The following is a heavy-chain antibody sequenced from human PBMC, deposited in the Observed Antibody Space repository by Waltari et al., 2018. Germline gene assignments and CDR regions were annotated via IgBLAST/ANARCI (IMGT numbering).Heavy chain of an antibody. V-gene: IGHV1-69*02. CDR3: ARRVSTKGAFEV. J-gene: IGHJ3*01. D-gene: IGHD5-12*01. CDR1: GGPFSSVG. Sequence: QVQLVQSGPEVKQPGSSVQVSCTSSGGPFSSVGLHWLRQAPGQGLEWMGKIIPMPGITDYEQKFQGRLRITADRSTTTGYMELRSLGTEDTAIYYCARRVSTKGAFEVWGRGTLVTVSP. CDR2: IIPMPGIT.